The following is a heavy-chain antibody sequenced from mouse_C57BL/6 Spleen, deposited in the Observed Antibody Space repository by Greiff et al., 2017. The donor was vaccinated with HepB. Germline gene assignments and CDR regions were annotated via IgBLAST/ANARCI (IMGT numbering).Heavy chain of an antibody. D-gene: IGHD2-12*01. V-gene: IGHV7-3*01. CDR3: ARYTPDIVKSYWYFDV. CDR1: GFTFTDYY. Sequence: EVNLVESGGGLVQPGGSLSLSCAASGFTFTDYYMSWVRQPPGKALEWLGFIRNKANGYTTEYSASVKGRFTISRDNSQSILYLQMNALRAEDSATYYCARYTPDIVKSYWYFDVWGTGTTVTVSS. J-gene: IGHJ1*03. CDR2: IRNKANGYTT.